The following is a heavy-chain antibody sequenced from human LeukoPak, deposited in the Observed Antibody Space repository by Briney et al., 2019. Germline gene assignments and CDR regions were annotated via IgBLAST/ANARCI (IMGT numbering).Heavy chain of an antibody. CDR1: GGTFSSYA. CDR2: IIPIFGTA. V-gene: IGHV1-69*01. CDR3: ARDLRPQEWNDFDY. Sequence: SVKVSCKASGGTFSSYAISWVRQAPGQGIEWMGGIIPIFGTANYAQKFQGRVTITADESTSTAYMELSSLRSEDTAVYYCARDLRPQEWNDFDYWGQGTLVTVSS. D-gene: IGHD1-1*01. J-gene: IGHJ4*02.